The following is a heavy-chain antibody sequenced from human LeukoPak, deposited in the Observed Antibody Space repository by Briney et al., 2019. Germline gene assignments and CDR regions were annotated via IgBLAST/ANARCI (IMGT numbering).Heavy chain of an antibody. CDR1: GFTFSSYG. V-gene: IGHV3-21*01. CDR2: ISSSSSYI. Sequence: GGSLRLSCAASGFTFSSYGMNWVRQAPGKGLEWVSSISSSSSYIYYADSVKGRFTISRDNAKNSLYLQMNSLRAEDTAVYYCARDGSPAWLFDFDYWGQGTLVTVSS. CDR3: ARDGSPAWLFDFDY. J-gene: IGHJ4*02. D-gene: IGHD3-22*01.